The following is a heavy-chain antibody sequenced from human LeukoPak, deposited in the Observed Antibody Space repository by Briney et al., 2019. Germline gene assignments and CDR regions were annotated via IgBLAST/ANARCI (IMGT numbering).Heavy chain of an antibody. Sequence: ASVKVSCKASGYTFTSYGISWVRQAPGQGLEWTGWISAYNGNTNYAQKLQGRVTMTTDTSTSTAYMELRSLRSDDTAVYYCATESLGYCSGGSCQEGYWGQGTLVTVSS. D-gene: IGHD2-15*01. CDR3: ATESLGYCSGGSCQEGY. V-gene: IGHV1-18*01. J-gene: IGHJ4*02. CDR2: ISAYNGNT. CDR1: GYTFTSYG.